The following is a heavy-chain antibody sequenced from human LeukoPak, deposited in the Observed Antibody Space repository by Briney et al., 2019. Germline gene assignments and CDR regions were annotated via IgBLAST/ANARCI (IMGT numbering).Heavy chain of an antibody. CDR1: GFTFSSYA. CDR3: ARDRNMVRGAAVRPGYFEP. V-gene: IGHV3-23*01. Sequence: LPGGSLRPSCAASGFTFSSYAMSWVRQAPGKGLEWVSAISGSGGSTYYADSVKGRFTISRDNSKKTLYLQMNSLRGDDTAVYFCARDRNMVRGAAVRPGYFEPWGQGTLVTVSS. D-gene: IGHD3-10*01. J-gene: IGHJ4*02. CDR2: ISGSGGST.